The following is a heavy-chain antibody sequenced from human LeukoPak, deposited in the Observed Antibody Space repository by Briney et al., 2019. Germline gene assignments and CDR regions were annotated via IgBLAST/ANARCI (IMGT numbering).Heavy chain of an antibody. D-gene: IGHD6-13*01. CDR2: IYHSGST. J-gene: IGHJ5*02. CDR3: ARVGAAAATGWFDP. Sequence: SETLSLTCAVSGGSISSSNWWSWVRQPPGKGLEWIGEIYHSGSTNYNPSLKSRVTISVDTSKNHFSLKLSSVTAADTAVYYCARVGAAAATGWFDPWGQGTLVTASS. V-gene: IGHV4-4*02. CDR1: GGSISSSNW.